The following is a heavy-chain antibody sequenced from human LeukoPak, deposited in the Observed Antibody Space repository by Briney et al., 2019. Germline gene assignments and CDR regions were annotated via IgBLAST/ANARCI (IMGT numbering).Heavy chain of an antibody. J-gene: IGHJ4*02. D-gene: IGHD1-26*01. V-gene: IGHV4-4*02. CDR1: GGSISSSNW. Sequence: KTSETLSLTCAISGGSISSSNWWSWVRPPPGKGLEWIGEIYHSGSTNYSPSLKSRVTISVDKSKNQFSLKVTSVTAADTAVYYCARVSSGSYYFDSWGQGTLVTVSS. CDR2: IYHSGST. CDR3: ARVSSGSYYFDS.